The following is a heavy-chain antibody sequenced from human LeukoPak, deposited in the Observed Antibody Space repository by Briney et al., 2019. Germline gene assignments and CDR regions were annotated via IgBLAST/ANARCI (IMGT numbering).Heavy chain of an antibody. J-gene: IGHJ4*02. V-gene: IGHV4-59*01. CDR1: GGSISSYY. CDR3: ARGRGTSDY. Sequence: SETLSHTCTVSGGSISSYYWSWIRQPPGKGLEWIGYIYYSGSTNYNPSLKSRVTISVDTSKNQFSLKLSSVTAADTAVYYCARGRGTSDYWGQGTLVTVSS. D-gene: IGHD1-26*01. CDR2: IYYSGST.